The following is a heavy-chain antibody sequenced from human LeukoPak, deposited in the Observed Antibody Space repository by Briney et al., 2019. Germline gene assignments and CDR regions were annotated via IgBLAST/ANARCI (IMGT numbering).Heavy chain of an antibody. Sequence: GGSLRLSCAASGFTFSNYGMSWVRQAPGKGLEWVSAISGSGGSTDYADSVKGRFTISRDNSKNTLYLQINSLRAEDTAVYYCAKPTCGGDCYSYYFDYWGQGTLVTVSS. CDR2: ISGSGGST. CDR1: GFTFSNYG. J-gene: IGHJ4*02. D-gene: IGHD2-21*02. CDR3: AKPTCGGDCYSYYFDY. V-gene: IGHV3-23*01.